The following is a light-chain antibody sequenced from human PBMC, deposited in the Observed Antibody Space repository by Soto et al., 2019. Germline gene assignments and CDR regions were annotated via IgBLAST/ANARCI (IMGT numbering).Light chain of an antibody. CDR2: DAS. J-gene: IGKJ3*01. CDR1: QSVSSY. V-gene: IGKV3-11*01. Sequence: EIVLTQSPATLFLSPGERATLSCRASQSVSSYLAWYQQKPGQAPRLLIYDASNRATGIPARFSGSGSGTDFTLPISSLEPEDFAVYYCQQRSNWPPVFTFGPGTKVDIK. CDR3: QQRSNWPPVFT.